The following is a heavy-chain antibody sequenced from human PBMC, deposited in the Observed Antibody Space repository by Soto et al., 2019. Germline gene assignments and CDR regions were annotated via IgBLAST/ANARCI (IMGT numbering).Heavy chain of an antibody. CDR3: VKARDFSGSLSGY. CDR2: ISTAHGYT. J-gene: IGHJ4*02. V-gene: IGHV1-18*01. CDR1: GYTFTSYG. Sequence: QVKLVQSGAEVKKPGASVKVSCKAFGYTFTSYGITWVRQAPGQGLEWMGWISTAHGYTSYAQKVQGRVTMTRDTATSTAYMELRSLRSADTSVYYCVKARDFSGSLSGYWGQGSLVTVSS. D-gene: IGHD1-26*01.